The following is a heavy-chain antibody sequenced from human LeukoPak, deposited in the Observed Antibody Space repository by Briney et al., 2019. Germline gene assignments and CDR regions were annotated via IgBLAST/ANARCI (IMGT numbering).Heavy chain of an antibody. D-gene: IGHD3-22*01. CDR2: INPNGGGT. J-gene: IGHJ5*02. CDR1: GYTFTGYY. CDR3: ARQYYYDSSGYYYGGLNWFDP. Sequence: ASXKVSCKASGYTFTGYYMHWVRQAPGQGLEWMGWINPNGGGTNYAQKFQGRVTMTRDTSISTAYMELSRLRSDDTAVYYCARQYYYDSSGYYYGGLNWFDPWGQGTLVTVSS. V-gene: IGHV1-2*02.